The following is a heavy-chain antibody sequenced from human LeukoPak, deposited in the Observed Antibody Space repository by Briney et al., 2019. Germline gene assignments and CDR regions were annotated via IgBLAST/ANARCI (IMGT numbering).Heavy chain of an antibody. V-gene: IGHV1-69*13. CDR3: ARDSGRSGWYDSNFDY. D-gene: IGHD6-19*01. Sequence: ASVKVSCKASGGTFSSYAISWVRQAPGQGLEWMGGIIPIFGTANYAQKFQGRVTITADESTSTAYMELSSLRSEDTAVYYCARDSGRSGWYDSNFDYWGQGTLVTVSS. CDR1: GGTFSSYA. J-gene: IGHJ4*02. CDR2: IIPIFGTA.